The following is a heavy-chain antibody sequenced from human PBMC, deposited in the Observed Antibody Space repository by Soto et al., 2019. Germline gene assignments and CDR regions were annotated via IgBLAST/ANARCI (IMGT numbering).Heavy chain of an antibody. V-gene: IGHV3-49*03. CDR3: TRVRDYYDSSGPGRFYFDY. CDR1: GFTFGDYA. CDR2: IRSKAYGGTT. J-gene: IGHJ4*02. D-gene: IGHD3-22*01. Sequence: GGSLRLSCTASGFTFGDYAMSWFRQAPGKGLEWVGFIRSKAYGGTTEYAASVKGRFTISRDDSKSIAYLQMNSLKTEDTAVYYCTRVRDYYDSSGPGRFYFDYWGQGTLVTVSS.